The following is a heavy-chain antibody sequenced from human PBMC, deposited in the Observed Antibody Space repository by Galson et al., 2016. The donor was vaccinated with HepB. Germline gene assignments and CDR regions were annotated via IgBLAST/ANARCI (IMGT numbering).Heavy chain of an antibody. CDR1: GFTFSSYW. D-gene: IGHD2-15*01. CDR3: ARGTFYSGDSCYSPAFDM. Sequence: SLRLSCAASGFTFSSYWMTWVRQAPGKGLEWVANIKQDGSEEYYVDSVRGRFTISRDNSKNTLYLQMNTLRAEDTAVYYCARGTFYSGDSCYSPAFDMWGQGTMVTVSS. V-gene: IGHV3-7*02. CDR2: IKQDGSEE. J-gene: IGHJ3*02.